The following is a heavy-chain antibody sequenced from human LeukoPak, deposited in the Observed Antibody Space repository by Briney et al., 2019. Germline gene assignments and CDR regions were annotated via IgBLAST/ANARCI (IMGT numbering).Heavy chain of an antibody. CDR3: ARAPPSWEQLGYFDY. D-gene: IGHD6-6*01. J-gene: IGHJ4*02. V-gene: IGHV4-30-2*01. CDR2: IYHSGST. CDR1: GGSISSGGYY. Sequence: SQTLSLTCTVSGGSISSGGYYWSWIRQPPGKGLEWIGYIYHSGSTYYNPSLKSRVTISVDRSKNQFSLKLSSVTAADTAVYYCARAPPSWEQLGYFDYWGQGILVTVSS.